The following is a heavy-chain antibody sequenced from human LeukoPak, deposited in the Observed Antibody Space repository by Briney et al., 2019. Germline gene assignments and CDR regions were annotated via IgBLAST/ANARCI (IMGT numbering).Heavy chain of an antibody. CDR1: GFNFRFYI. J-gene: IGHJ4*02. CDR3: ARVGSRYGPPNS. CDR2: ISSDAKTV. D-gene: IGHD5-18*01. Sequence: GGSLRLSCAASGFNFRFYIMNWVRQPPGKELEWISYISSDAKTVDYAASVKGRFTISRDNAKNSLYLQMSSLSADDTAVYYCARVGSRYGPPNSWGQGTLVTVSS. V-gene: IGHV3-48*01.